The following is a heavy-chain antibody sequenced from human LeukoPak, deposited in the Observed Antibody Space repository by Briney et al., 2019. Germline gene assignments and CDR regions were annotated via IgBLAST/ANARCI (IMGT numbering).Heavy chain of an antibody. V-gene: IGHV1-2*02. CDR2: INPDSGGT. J-gene: IGHJ4*02. CDR3: ARVASAVYSDY. Sequence: ASVKVSCKASGGTFSNYAISWVRQPPGQGLEWMGWINPDSGGTNYAQIFQGRVTMTRDTSISTAYMELNRLRSDDTAVYYCARVASAVYSDYWGQGTLVTVSS. CDR1: GGTFSNYA.